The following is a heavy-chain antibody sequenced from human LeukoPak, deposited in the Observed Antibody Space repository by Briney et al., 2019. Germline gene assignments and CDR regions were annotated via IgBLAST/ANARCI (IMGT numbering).Heavy chain of an antibody. CDR1: GYSFTNYW. D-gene: IGHD2-2*01. CDR3: ARARVPAAIRSGFDI. J-gene: IGHJ3*02. Sequence: GESLKTSCKGSGYSFTNYWIGWVRQMPGKGLEWMGIIYPGDSDTRYNPSFQGQVTISADKSINTAYLQWSSLKASDTAIYYCARARVPAAIRSGFDIWGQGTMVTSSS. V-gene: IGHV5-51*01. CDR2: IYPGDSDT.